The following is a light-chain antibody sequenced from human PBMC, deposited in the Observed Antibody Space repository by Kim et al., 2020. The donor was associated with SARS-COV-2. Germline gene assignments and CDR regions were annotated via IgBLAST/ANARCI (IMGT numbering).Light chain of an antibody. CDR3: QQYNSYWT. V-gene: IGKV1-5*03. CDR2: KAS. J-gene: IGKJ1*01. Sequence: DIQMTQSPSTLSASVGDRVTITCRASQSISSWLAWYQQKPGKAPKLLIYKASSLESGVPSRFSGSGSGIEFTLTISSLQPDDFATYYCQQYNSYWTFGQGTKVDIK. CDR1: QSISSW.